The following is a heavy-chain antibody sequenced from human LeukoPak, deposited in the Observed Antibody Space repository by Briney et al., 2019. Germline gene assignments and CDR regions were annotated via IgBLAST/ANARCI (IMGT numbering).Heavy chain of an antibody. V-gene: IGHV4-31*03. CDR2: IYCSGST. J-gene: IGHJ6*03. CDR1: GGSISSGGYY. CDR3: ARVSTFYSSGWYTAGYYYMDV. D-gene: IGHD6-19*01. Sequence: SQTLSLTCTVSGGSISSGGYYWSWIRQHPGKGLEWIGYIYCSGSTYYNPSLKSRVTISVDTSKNQFSLKLSSVTAADTAVYYCARVSTFYSSGWYTAGYYYMDVWGKGTTVTVSS.